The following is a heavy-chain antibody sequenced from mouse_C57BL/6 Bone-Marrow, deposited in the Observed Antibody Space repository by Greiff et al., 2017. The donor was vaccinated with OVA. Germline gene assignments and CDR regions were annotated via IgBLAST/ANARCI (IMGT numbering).Heavy chain of an antibody. CDR3: ARCGLFFFDY. V-gene: IGHV1-85*01. J-gene: IGHJ2*01. CDR1: GYTFTSYD. Sequence: VKLQESGPELVKAGASVKLSCKASGYTFTSYDINWVKQRPGQGLEWIGWIYPRDGSTKYNEKLKGKATLTVDTSSSTAYMEIHSLTSEDSAVYFCARCGLFFFDYWGQGTTLTVSS. CDR2: IYPRDGST.